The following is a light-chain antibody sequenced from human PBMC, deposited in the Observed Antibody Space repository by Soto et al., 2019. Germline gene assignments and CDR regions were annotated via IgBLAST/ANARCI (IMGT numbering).Light chain of an antibody. V-gene: IGKV1-39*01. CDR2: GAS. CDR3: QQGYSTPT. J-gene: IGKJ1*01. Sequence: DIQVTQSPSSLSASVGDRVTITCRASQSIGTYLNWYHQKPGKAPQLLIYGASTLQSGVPSRFSASGSGTHFTLTINSLQPEDFGTYSCQQGYSTPTFGQGTKVDIK. CDR1: QSIGTY.